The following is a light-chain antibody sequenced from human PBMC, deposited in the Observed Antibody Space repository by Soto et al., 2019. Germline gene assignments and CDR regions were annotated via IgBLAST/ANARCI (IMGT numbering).Light chain of an antibody. J-gene: IGLJ2*01. CDR1: SSDVGRYHR. V-gene: IGLV2-8*01. CDR3: SSYAGAPVI. Sequence: QSVLTQPPSASGSLGQSVTVSCTGTSSDVGRYHRVSWYQQHPGQVPKLIIYEVSKRPSGVPARFSGSKSGNTAALTVSGLQAEDEADYYCSSYAGAPVIFGGGTKVTVL. CDR2: EVS.